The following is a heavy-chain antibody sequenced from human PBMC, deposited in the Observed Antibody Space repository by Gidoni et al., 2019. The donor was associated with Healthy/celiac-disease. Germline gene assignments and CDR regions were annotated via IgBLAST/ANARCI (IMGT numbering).Heavy chain of an antibody. D-gene: IGHD6-13*01. Sequence: AASGFTFSSYAMSWVRQAPGKGLEWVSAISGSGGSTYYADSVKGRFTISRDNSKNTLYLQMNSLRAEDTAVYYCAKDRAASSNWFDPWGQGTLVTVSS. CDR1: GFTFSSYA. J-gene: IGHJ5*02. CDR3: AKDRAASSNWFDP. CDR2: ISGSGGST. V-gene: IGHV3-23*01.